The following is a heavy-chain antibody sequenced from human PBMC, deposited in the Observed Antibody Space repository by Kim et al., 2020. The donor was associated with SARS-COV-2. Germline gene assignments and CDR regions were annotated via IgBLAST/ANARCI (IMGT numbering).Heavy chain of an antibody. Sequence: GGSLRLSCAASGFAFNTCGMHWVRQAPGKGPEWVAVIWHDGSSKYYAESVKGRFTISRDNSKNTLYLQMDSLRAEDTALYHCARDLVGTPNLDAFDIWGQGTMVTVSS. CDR1: GFAFNTCG. CDR3: ARDLVGTPNLDAFDI. J-gene: IGHJ3*02. D-gene: IGHD1-26*01. V-gene: IGHV3-33*08. CDR2: IWHDGSSK.